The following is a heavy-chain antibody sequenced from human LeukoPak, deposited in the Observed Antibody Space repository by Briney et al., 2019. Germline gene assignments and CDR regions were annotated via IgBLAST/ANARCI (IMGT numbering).Heavy chain of an antibody. D-gene: IGHD6-19*01. V-gene: IGHV3-7*01. CDR2: IKADGSGK. J-gene: IGHJ4*02. Sequence: GGSLRLSCAASGFSFSSYWMNWVRQAPGKGLEWVANIKADGSGKYYVDSVKGRFTISRDNAKNSLYLQMNSLRAEDTAVYYCARDHLWRKWLPYYFDYWGQGTLVTVSS. CDR3: ARDHLWRKWLPYYFDY. CDR1: GFSFSSYW.